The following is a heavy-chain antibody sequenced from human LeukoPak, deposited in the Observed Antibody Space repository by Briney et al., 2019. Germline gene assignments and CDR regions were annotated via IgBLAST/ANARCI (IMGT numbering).Heavy chain of an antibody. J-gene: IGHJ3*02. CDR2: IYYSGST. Sequence: SETLSLTCTASGVSIISCGYYWIWIRQHPGKELESIGSIYYSGSTYYNPSLKSRATISVDTTNNQFSLKLSSVTAADTAFYYCARPLPNAFDIWGEGTMVSVPS. CDR1: GVSIISCGYY. V-gene: IGHV4-39*01. CDR3: ARPLPNAFDI.